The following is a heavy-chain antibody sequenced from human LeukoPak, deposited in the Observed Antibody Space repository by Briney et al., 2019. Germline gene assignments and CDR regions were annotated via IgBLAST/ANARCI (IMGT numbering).Heavy chain of an antibody. V-gene: IGHV3-23*01. Sequence: GGSLRLSCAASGFTFSTYAMTWVRQPPGKGLEWVSAISGSGGSTYYANSVKGRFTTSRDNSKDTLYLQMNSLRAEDTAVYYCAKDSRIPAGGTEPSDYWGQGALVTVSS. CDR2: ISGSGGST. CDR1: GFTFSTYA. CDR3: AKDSRIPAGGTEPSDY. J-gene: IGHJ4*02. D-gene: IGHD6-13*01.